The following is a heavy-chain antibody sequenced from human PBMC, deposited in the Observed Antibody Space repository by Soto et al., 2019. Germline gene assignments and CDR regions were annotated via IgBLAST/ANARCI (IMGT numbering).Heavy chain of an antibody. D-gene: IGHD5-12*01. J-gene: IGHJ4*02. CDR3: ARDYMMATIGGYFDY. CDR1: EFTFSNFA. V-gene: IGHV3-23*01. CDR2: ISPSGGDT. Sequence: VGPLRLSCTASEFTFSNFAISCVRQAPEKGLEWVSAISPSGGDTYYADSVKGRFTISRDNAKNSLYLQMNSLRAEDTAVYYCARDYMMATIGGYFDYWGQGTLVTVSS.